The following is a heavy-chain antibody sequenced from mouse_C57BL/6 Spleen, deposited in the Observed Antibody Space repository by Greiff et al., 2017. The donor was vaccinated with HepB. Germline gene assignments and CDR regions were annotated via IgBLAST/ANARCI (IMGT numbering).Heavy chain of an antibody. D-gene: IGHD1-1*01. CDR3: ARTGYGSSSSWFAY. V-gene: IGHV1-54*01. Sequence: VQLQQSGAELVRPGTSVKVSCKASGYAFTNYLIEWVKQRPGQGLEWIGVINPGSGGTNYNEKFKGKATLTADKSSSTAYMQLSSLTSEDSAVYFCARTGYGSSSSWFAYWGQGTLVTVSA. CDR1: GYAFTNYL. CDR2: INPGSGGT. J-gene: IGHJ3*01.